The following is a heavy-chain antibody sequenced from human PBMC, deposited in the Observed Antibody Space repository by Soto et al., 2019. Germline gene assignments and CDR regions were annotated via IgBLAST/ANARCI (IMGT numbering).Heavy chain of an antibody. Sequence: GGSLRLSCAASGFTFSSYAMHWVRQAPGKGLEWVAVISYDGSNKYYADSVKGRFTISRDNSKNTLYLQMNSLRAEDTAVYYCARDPSEDDSAAGEFDYWGQGTLVTVSS. CDR1: GFTFSSYA. J-gene: IGHJ4*02. CDR3: ARDPSEDDSAAGEFDY. CDR2: ISYDGSNK. D-gene: IGHD6-13*01. V-gene: IGHV3-30-3*01.